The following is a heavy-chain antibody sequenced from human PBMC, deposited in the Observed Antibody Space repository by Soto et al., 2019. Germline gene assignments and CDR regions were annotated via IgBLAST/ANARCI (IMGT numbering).Heavy chain of an antibody. CDR2: IYYSGST. CDR1: GGSISSGGYY. CDR3: ARGDSSGYSSPGEMFDY. V-gene: IGHV4-31*03. Sequence: QVQLQESGPGLVKPSQTLSLTCTVSGGSISSGGYYWSWIRQHPGKGLEWIGYIYYSGSTYYNPSLKSRVTISVDTSQNQFSLKLSSVTAADTAVYYCARGDSSGYSSPGEMFDYWGQGTLVTVSS. J-gene: IGHJ4*02. D-gene: IGHD3-22*01.